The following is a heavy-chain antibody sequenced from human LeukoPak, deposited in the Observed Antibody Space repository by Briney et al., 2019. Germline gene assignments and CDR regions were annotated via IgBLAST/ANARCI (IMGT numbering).Heavy chain of an antibody. CDR1: GFTFSSYG. CDR3: AKEALPGIAAAGRVY. J-gene: IGHJ4*02. Sequence: QPGGSLRLSCVASGFTFSSYGMSWVRQAPGMGLEWVSAISGSGGTTYYAASVRGRFTISRDNSKNTVYLQMNSLRAEDTAVYFCAKEALPGIAAAGRVYWGQGTPVTVSS. D-gene: IGHD6-25*01. V-gene: IGHV3-23*01. CDR2: ISGSGGTT.